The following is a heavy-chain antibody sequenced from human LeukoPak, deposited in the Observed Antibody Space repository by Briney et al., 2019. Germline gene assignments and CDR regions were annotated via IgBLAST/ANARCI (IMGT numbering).Heavy chain of an antibody. CDR3: AKDRGTITIFGVVTKGGDAFDI. V-gene: IGHV3-23*01. D-gene: IGHD3-3*01. CDR2: ISGSGGST. J-gene: IGHJ3*02. Sequence: PGGSLRLSCAASGFTFSSYAMSWVRQAPGKGLEWVSAISGSGGSTYYADSVKGRFTISRDNSKNTLYLQMNSLRAEDTAVYYCAKDRGTITIFGVVTKGGDAFDIWGQGTMVTVSS. CDR1: GFTFSSYA.